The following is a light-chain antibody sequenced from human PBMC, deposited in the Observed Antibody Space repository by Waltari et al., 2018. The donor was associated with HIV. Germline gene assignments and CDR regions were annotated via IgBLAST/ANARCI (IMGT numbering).Light chain of an antibody. CDR2: DVS. CDR3: CSYAGSYGYV. V-gene: IGLV2-11*01. Sequence: QSALTQPRSVSGSPGQSVTISCTGTSSDVGGYNYVSWYQQHPGKAPKLMICDVSKRPSGVPDRCSGSKSGNTASLTISGLQAEDEADYYCCSYAGSYGYVFGTGTKVTVL. J-gene: IGLJ1*01. CDR1: SSDVGGYNY.